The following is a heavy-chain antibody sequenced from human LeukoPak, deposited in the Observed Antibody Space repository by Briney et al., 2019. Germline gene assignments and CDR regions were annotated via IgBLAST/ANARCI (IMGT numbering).Heavy chain of an antibody. CDR1: GGSFSGYY. Sequence: SETLSLSCAVYGGSFSGYYWGWIRQPPAKGLEWIGEIKHSGSTNYNPSLKSRVTISVDTSKNQFSLKLSSVTAADTAVYYCARTRYYYNSRSYGAPYYFDYWGQGTLVTVSS. CDR2: IKHSGST. D-gene: IGHD3-10*01. CDR3: ARTRYYYNSRSYGAPYYFDY. J-gene: IGHJ4*02. V-gene: IGHV4-34*01.